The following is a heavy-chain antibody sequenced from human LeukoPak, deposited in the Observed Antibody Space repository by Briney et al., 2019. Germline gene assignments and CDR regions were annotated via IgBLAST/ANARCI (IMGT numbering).Heavy chain of an antibody. J-gene: IGHJ4*02. CDR1: GYSFTSYW. D-gene: IGHD6-19*01. CDR3: ARQSYSSGWYTGYYFDY. V-gene: IGHV5-51*01. Sequence: GESLKISCKGSGYSFTSYWIGWVRQMPGKGLEWRGIIYPGDSDTRYSPSFQGQVTISADKSISTAYLQWSSLKASDTAMYYCARQSYSSGWYTGYYFDYWGQGTLVTVSS. CDR2: IYPGDSDT.